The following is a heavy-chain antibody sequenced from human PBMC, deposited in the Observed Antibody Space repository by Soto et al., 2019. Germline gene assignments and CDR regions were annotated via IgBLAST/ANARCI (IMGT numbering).Heavy chain of an antibody. Sequence: GGSLRLSCGASGFTFGNFGMNWVRQGPGKGLEWVSSIISNGYYIYQTDSVKGRFTISRDNAKKSLYLQMSSLRAEDTGVYFCARDHSYNESGSYSLLYWVDPWGQGTLVTVSS. V-gene: IGHV3-21*01. CDR2: IISNGYYI. D-gene: IGHD3-10*01. CDR3: ARDHSYNESGSYSLLYWVDP. J-gene: IGHJ5*02. CDR1: GFTFGNFG.